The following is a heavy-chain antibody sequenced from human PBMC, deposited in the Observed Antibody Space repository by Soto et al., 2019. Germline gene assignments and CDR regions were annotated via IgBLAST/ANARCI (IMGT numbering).Heavy chain of an antibody. CDR2: INPNSGNT. CDR3: AAEGGKGSFDY. V-gene: IGHV1-2*04. CDR1: GYTFTGYY. J-gene: IGHJ4*02. Sequence: ASVKVSCKASGYTFTGYYMHWVRQAPGQRLEWMGWINPNSGNTNYSQKFQGWVTMTRDTSTSTAYMELSSLRSEDTAVYYCAAEGGKGSFDYWGQGTLVTVSS.